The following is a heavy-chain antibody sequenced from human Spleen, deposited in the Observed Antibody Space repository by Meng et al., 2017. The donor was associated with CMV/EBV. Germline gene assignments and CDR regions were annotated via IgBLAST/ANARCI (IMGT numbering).Heavy chain of an antibody. J-gene: IGHJ4*02. V-gene: IGHV1-2*02. Sequence: ASVKVSCKAAGYTFTDYHMHWVRQAPGEGLEWMGWVNPNSGGTNYAQNFQGRVTMTSDTSISKAYMELSRLRTDDTAVYYCATGGNPLADYWGQGTLVTVSS. D-gene: IGHD4-23*01. CDR1: GYTFTDYH. CDR3: ATGGNPLADY. CDR2: VNPNSGGT.